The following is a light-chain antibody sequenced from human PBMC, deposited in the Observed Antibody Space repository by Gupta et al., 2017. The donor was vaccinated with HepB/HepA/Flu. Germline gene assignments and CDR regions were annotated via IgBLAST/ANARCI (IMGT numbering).Light chain of an antibody. V-gene: IGKV1-27*01. J-gene: IGKJ3*01. CDR1: QGISNY. CDR3: QKYYRAPLT. Sequence: DIQLTHSPSSLSASVGERVTITCRASQGISNYLAWYQQTPGNVPKLLIYAASTFQSGVPSRFSGSGSATDFTLTISSLMPEDVATSYCQKYYRAPLTFGPGTKLEIK. CDR2: AAS.